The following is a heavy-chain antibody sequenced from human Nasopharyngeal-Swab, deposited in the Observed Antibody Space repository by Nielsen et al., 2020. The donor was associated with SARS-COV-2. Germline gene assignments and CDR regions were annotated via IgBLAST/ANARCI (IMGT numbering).Heavy chain of an antibody. CDR2: INQDGSPK. D-gene: IGHD5-12*01. CDR1: GFTFSSYW. Sequence: GESLKISCAASGFTFSSYWMSWVRQAPGKGLECVANINQDGSPKYYVESVKGRFTVSSDNAENLMYLQMDNLRAEDTAIYYCARISRGYTGYVDQNWFDPWGQGTLVTVSS. CDR3: ARISRGYTGYVDQNWFDP. V-gene: IGHV3-7*03. J-gene: IGHJ5*02.